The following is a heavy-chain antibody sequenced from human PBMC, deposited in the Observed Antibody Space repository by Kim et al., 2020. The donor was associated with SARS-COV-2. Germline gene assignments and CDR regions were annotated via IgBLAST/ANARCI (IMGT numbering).Heavy chain of an antibody. D-gene: IGHD3-16*01. Sequence: GTANYAQKFQGRVTITADESTSTAYMELSSLRSEDTAVYYCARGGETLRAWGQGTLVTVSS. CDR3: ARGGETLRA. J-gene: IGHJ5*02. CDR2: GTA. V-gene: IGHV1-69*01.